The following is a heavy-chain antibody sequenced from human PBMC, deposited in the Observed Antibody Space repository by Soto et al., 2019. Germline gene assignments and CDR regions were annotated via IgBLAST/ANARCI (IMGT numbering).Heavy chain of an antibody. CDR2: IHHGGNS. D-gene: IGHD6-25*01. V-gene: IGHV4-4*02. J-gene: IGHJ4*02. CDR1: GDSIISDKW. CDR3: ARGESQQQRDY. Sequence: QVQLQESGPGLVKPSGTLSLTCAVSGDSIISDKWWSWVRQAPGKGLEWIGEIHHGGNSKYNPSPKSRVIISVDRSKNQFSLNLTSVTDADTAVYYCARGESQQQRDYWGQGTLVTVSS.